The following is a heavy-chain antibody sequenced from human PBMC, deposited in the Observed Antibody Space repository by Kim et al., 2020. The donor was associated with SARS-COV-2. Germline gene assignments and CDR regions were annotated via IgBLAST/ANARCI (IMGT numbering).Heavy chain of an antibody. V-gene: IGHV1-24*01. D-gene: IGHD7-27*01. CDR2: FDPEDGET. J-gene: IGHJ6*02. Sequence: ASVKVSCKVSGYTLTELSMHWVRQAPGKGLEWMGGFDPEDGETIYAQKFQGRITMTEDTSTDTAYMELSSLRSEDTAVYYCATGPRFTGDQGLADYYYGMDVWAKGPRSPSP. CDR1: GYTLTELS. CDR3: ATGPRFTGDQGLADYYYGMDV.